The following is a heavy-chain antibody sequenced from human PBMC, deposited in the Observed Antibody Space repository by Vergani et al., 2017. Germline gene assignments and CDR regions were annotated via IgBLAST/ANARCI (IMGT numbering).Heavy chain of an antibody. J-gene: IGHJ4*02. V-gene: IGHV3-23*01. CDR1: GFPFSSYA. D-gene: IGHD6-13*01. Sequence: EVQLLESGGGLVQPGGSLRLSCAASGFPFSSYAMSWVRKAPGKGLEWVSAISGSGGSTYYADSVKGRFTISRDNSKNTLYLQMNSLRAEDTAVYYCAKVLTYSSSWRFRVYYFDYWGQGTLVTVSS. CDR2: ISGSGGST. CDR3: AKVLTYSSSWRFRVYYFDY.